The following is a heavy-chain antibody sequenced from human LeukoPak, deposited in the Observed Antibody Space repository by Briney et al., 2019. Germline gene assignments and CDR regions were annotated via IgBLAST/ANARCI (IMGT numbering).Heavy chain of an antibody. CDR3: ARLGYSMTYDAFDI. Sequence: PSETLSLTCTVSGGSISSYYWSWIRQPPGKGLEWIGYIYYSGSTNYNPSLKSRVTISVDTSKNQFSLKLSSVTAADTAVYYCARLGYSMTYDAFDIWGQGTMVTVSS. CDR2: IYYSGST. CDR1: GGSISSYY. D-gene: IGHD3-22*01. J-gene: IGHJ3*02. V-gene: IGHV4-59*08.